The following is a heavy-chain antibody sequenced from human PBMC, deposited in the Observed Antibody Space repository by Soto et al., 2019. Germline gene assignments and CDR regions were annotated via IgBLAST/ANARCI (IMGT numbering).Heavy chain of an antibody. V-gene: IGHV6-1*01. CDR2: TYYRSKWYS. CDR1: GDSVSSNSAA. J-gene: IGHJ6*02. Sequence: SQTLSLTCAISGDSVSSNSAAWNWIRQSPSRGLEWLGRTYYRSKWYSDYAVSVKSRITINPDTSKNQFSLQLNSVTPEDTAVYYCARSSGAVYSSSRYFGMDVWGQGTTVTVSS. CDR3: ARSSGAVYSSSRYFGMDV. D-gene: IGHD6-13*01.